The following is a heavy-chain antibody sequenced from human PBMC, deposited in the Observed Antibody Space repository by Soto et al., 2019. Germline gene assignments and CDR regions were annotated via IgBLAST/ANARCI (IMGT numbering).Heavy chain of an antibody. CDR1: GFTFSSYA. D-gene: IGHD3-10*01. CDR3: ARDHMVRGVIADNYYYYGMGV. CDR2: ISYDGSNK. Sequence: GGSLRLSCAASGFTFSSYAMHWVRQAPGKGLEWVAVISYDGSNKYYADSVKGRFTISRDNSKNTLYLQMNSLRAEDTAVYYCARDHMVRGVIADNYYYYGMGVWGQGTTVTVSS. V-gene: IGHV3-30-3*01. J-gene: IGHJ6*02.